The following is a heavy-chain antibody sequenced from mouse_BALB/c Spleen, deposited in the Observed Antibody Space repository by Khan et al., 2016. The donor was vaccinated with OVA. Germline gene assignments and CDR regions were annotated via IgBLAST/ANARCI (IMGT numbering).Heavy chain of an antibody. CDR1: GYSFTSYY. Sequence: VRLQQSGPELMKPGASVKISCKASGYSFTSYYIHWVKQSHGKTLEWIGYIDPFNGGSTYNQKFNVKATLTVDKSSNTAYMHLSSLTSEDSAVYYCARHGSTSCFASGAKGLWSLSLQ. J-gene: IGHJ3*01. D-gene: IGHD1-1*01. CDR2: IDPFNGGS. CDR3: ARHGSTSCFAS. V-gene: IGHV1-31*01.